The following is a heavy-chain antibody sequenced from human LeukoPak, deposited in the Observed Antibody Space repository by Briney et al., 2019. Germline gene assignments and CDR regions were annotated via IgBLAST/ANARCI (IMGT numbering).Heavy chain of an antibody. V-gene: IGHV3-23*01. Sequence: PGGSLRLSCAASGFTFTSYAMSWVRQAPGEGLEWVSGISGSGSRTLYADSVKGRLTISRDISKNTLYLQMNSLTAEDTAVYYCAKEASWGNSWYSGWGQGTLVTVSS. D-gene: IGHD6-13*01. CDR2: ISGSGSRT. CDR1: GFTFTSYA. CDR3: AKEASWGNSWYSG. J-gene: IGHJ4*02.